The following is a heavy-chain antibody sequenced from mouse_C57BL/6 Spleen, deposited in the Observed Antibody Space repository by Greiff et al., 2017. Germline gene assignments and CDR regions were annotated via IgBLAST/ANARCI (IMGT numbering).Heavy chain of an antibody. CDR2: IRNKANGYTT. CDR3: ARYDGTS. CDR1: GFTFPDLL. D-gene: IGHD3-3*01. V-gene: IGHV7-3*01. J-gene: IGHJ3*01. Sequence: EVELMGSGGGLVQPGGSLSSSCAASGFTFPDLLMSWVRQPPGKALEWLGFIRNKANGYTTEYSASVKGRFTISRDNSQSILYLQMNALRAEDSATYYCARYDGTSWGQGTLVTVSA.